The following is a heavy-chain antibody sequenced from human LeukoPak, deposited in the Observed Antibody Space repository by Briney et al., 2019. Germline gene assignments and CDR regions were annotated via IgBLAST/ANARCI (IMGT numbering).Heavy chain of an antibody. D-gene: IGHD2-2*01. V-gene: IGHV1-69*05. CDR1: GGTFSSYA. CDR3: AHPGYCSSASCAGGAFDV. J-gene: IGHJ3*01. CDR2: IIPIFGTA. Sequence: SVKVSCKASGGTFSSYAISWVRQAPGQGLEWMGGIIPIFGTANYAQKFQGRVTITTDESTSTAYMELSSLRSEDTAVYCCAHPGYCSSASCAGGAFDVWGQGTMVTVSS.